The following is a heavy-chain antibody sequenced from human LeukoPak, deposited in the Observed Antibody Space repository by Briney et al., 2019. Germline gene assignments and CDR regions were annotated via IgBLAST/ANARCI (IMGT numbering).Heavy chain of an antibody. CDR2: INSDGTTT. CDR1: GFTFSNYW. CDR3: ARAGKTIFGVVIRTNYFDY. D-gene: IGHD3-3*01. Sequence: GGSLRLSCVASGFTFSNYWMHWVRQAPGKGLVWVSRINSDGTTTSYADSVKGRFTISRDNAKNSLYPQMNSLRAEDTAVYYCARAGKTIFGVVIRTNYFDYWGQGTLVTVSS. J-gene: IGHJ4*02. V-gene: IGHV3-74*01.